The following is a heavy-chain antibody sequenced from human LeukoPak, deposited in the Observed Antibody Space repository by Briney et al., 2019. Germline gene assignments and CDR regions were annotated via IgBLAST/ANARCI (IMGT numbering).Heavy chain of an antibody. D-gene: IGHD1-26*01. CDR3: VRDWDVLPDAVVAHLDY. J-gene: IGHJ4*02. Sequence: ASVKVSCKASGYTFTKFGTSWVRQAPGQGLEWMGWVSPYNGNINFAQKFQGRVTMTRDTSTTTAYMELRSLTSDDTAVYYCVRDWDVLPDAVVAHLDYWGQGTLVTVSS. CDR1: GYTFTKFG. CDR2: VSPYNGNI. V-gene: IGHV1-18*01.